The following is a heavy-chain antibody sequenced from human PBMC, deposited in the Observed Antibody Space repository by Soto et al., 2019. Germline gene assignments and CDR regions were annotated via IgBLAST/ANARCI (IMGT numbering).Heavy chain of an antibody. CDR2: IYYSGST. V-gene: IGHV4-59*01. Sequence: SETLSLTCTVSGGSISSYYWSWIRQPPGKGLEWIGYIYYSGSTNYNPSLKSRDTISVDTSKNQFSLKLSSVTDADTAVYYCARLGNWFDPWGQGTLVTVS. D-gene: IGHD3-16*01. CDR3: ARLGNWFDP. J-gene: IGHJ5*02. CDR1: GGSISSYY.